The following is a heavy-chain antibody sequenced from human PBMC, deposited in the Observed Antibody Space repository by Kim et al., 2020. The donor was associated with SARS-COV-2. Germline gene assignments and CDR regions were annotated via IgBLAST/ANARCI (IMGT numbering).Heavy chain of an antibody. D-gene: IGHD5-12*01. CDR2: INHSGST. CDR3: ARGGYSGYAYYYYYYGMDV. Sequence: SETLSLTCAVYGGSFSGYYWSWIRQPPGKGLEWIGEINHSGSTNYNPSLKSRVTISVDTSKNQFSLKLSSVTAADTAVYYCARGGYSGYAYYYYYYGMDVWGQGTTVTVSS. J-gene: IGHJ6*02. V-gene: IGHV4-34*01. CDR1: GGSFSGYY.